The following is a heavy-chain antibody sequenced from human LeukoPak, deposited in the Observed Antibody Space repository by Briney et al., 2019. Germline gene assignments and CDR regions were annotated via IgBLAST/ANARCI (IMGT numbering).Heavy chain of an antibody. D-gene: IGHD3-22*01. CDR3: ARKQYYYDSSGYSNWFDP. Sequence: SETLSLTCTVSGGSISSSSYYWGWIRQPPGKGLEWIGSIYYSGSTYYNPSLKSRVTISVDTSKNQFSLKLSSVTAADMAVYYCARKQYYYDSSGYSNWFDPWGQGTLVTVSS. CDR2: IYYSGST. V-gene: IGHV4-39*01. J-gene: IGHJ5*02. CDR1: GGSISSSSYY.